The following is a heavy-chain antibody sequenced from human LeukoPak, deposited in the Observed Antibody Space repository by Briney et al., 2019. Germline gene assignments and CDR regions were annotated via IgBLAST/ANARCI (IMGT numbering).Heavy chain of an antibody. J-gene: IGHJ2*01. CDR2: IYYSGST. Sequence: SETLSLTYTVSGASISSSSYYWGWIRQPPGKGLEWIGSIYYSGSTYYIPSLKSRVTIYVDTSKNQLSLKLSSVTAADTAVYYCARHVKDYDILTGYYKPKAPYWYFDLWGRGTLVTVSS. D-gene: IGHD3-9*01. V-gene: IGHV4-39*01. CDR3: ARHVKDYDILTGYYKPKAPYWYFDL. CDR1: GASISSSSYY.